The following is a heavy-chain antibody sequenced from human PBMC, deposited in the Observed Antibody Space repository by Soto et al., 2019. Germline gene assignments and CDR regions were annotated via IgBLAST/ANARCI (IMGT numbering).Heavy chain of an antibody. CDR1: GFTLGEYA. D-gene: IGHD1-26*01. V-gene: IGHV3-49*03. J-gene: IGHJ6*02. CDR2: IRSKAYGGTT. Sequence: LRHSCPAPGFTLGEYAMSLFRQASGKGLERVGFIRSKAYGGTTEYAASVKGRFTISRDDSKSIAYLQMNSLKTEDTAVYYCTRDPIVGSTRGGDYYYRIAGPGRRTTVT. CDR3: TRDPIVGSTRGGDYYYRIAG.